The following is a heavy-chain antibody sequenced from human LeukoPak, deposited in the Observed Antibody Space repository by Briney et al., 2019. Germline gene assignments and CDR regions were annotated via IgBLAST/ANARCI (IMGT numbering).Heavy chain of an antibody. V-gene: IGHV4-59*12. CDR2: IYHSGST. Sequence: SETLSLTCTVSGGSISSYYWSWIRQPPGKGLEWIGYIYHSGSTYYNPSLKSRVTISVDRSKNQFSLKLSSVTAADTAVYYCARVGNIVYFDYWGQGTLVTVSS. J-gene: IGHJ4*02. CDR3: ARVGNIVYFDY. CDR1: GGSISSYY. D-gene: IGHD1-26*01.